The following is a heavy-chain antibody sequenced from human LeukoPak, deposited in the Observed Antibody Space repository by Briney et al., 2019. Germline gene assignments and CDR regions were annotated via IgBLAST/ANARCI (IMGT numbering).Heavy chain of an antibody. CDR2: IYSGGST. Sequence: GGSLRLSCAASGFTVSSNYMSWVRQAPGKGLEWVSIIYSGGSTFYADSVKGRFTISRDNSKNTLYLQMNSLRAEDTAVYYCAGMPNERTFDSWGQGTLVTVSS. J-gene: IGHJ4*02. D-gene: IGHD1-1*01. CDR3: AGMPNERTFDS. V-gene: IGHV3-53*01. CDR1: GFTVSSNY.